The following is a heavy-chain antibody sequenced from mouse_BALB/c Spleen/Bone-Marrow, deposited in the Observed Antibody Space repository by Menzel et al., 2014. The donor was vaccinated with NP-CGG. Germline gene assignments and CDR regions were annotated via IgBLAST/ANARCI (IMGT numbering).Heavy chain of an antibody. Sequence: EVMLVESGGGLVQPGGSMKLSCVASGFTFSDAWMDWVRQSPEKGLEWVAEIRSKANNLATYYAESVKGRFSISRDDSKSSVYLQMNSLRAEDTGIYYCMDGNLFAYWGQGTLVTVSA. D-gene: IGHD2-1*01. J-gene: IGHJ3*01. CDR3: MDGNLFAY. CDR2: IRSKANNLAT. CDR1: GFTFSDAW. V-gene: IGHV6-6*01.